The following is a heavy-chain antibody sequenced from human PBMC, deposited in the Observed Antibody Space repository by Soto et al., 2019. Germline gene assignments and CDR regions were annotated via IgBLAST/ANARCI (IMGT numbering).Heavy chain of an antibody. CDR1: GGTFSSYA. Sequence: SVKVSCKASGGTFSSYAISWVRQAPGQGLEWMGGIIPIFGTANYAQKFQGRVTITADESTSTAYMELSWLRSEDTAVYSCARKTLRLFCSGCRRDYYSYYGINVWGQGTTVTVS. CDR2: IIPIFGTA. D-gene: IGHD3-3*01. CDR3: ARKTLRLFCSGCRRDYYSYYGINV. V-gene: IGHV1-69*13. J-gene: IGHJ6*01.